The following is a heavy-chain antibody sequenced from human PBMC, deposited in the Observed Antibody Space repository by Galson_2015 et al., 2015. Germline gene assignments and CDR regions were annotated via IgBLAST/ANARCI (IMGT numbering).Heavy chain of an antibody. CDR3: ATLLLSSTYWYFDL. Sequence: SLRLSCAASGLTFSKYWIHWVRQAPGREPVWVSRVSGDGTSTDYADAVKGRFTISRDNAKNTVYLQMNSLRAEDTAVYYCATLLLSSTYWYFDLWGRGTLVTVSS. J-gene: IGHJ2*01. D-gene: IGHD3-10*01. CDR1: GLTFSKYW. CDR2: VSGDGTST. V-gene: IGHV3-74*01.